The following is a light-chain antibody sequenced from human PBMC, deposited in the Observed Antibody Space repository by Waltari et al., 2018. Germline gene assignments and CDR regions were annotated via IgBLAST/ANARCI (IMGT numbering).Light chain of an antibody. V-gene: IGLV4-69*01. CDR1: SGHSNNI. CDR2: VNRDGSH. Sequence: QLVLTQSPSASASLGASIKLTCTLSSGHSNNIIAWLQQQQPDNGPRYLMKVNRDGSHSRGDGIPDRFSGSSSGAERYLTISSLQSEDEADYYCQTGGHGTWVFGGGTKLTVL. J-gene: IGLJ3*02. CDR3: QTGGHGTWV.